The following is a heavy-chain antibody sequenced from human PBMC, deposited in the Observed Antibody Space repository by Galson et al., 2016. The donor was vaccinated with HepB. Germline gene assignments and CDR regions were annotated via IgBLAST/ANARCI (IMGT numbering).Heavy chain of an antibody. J-gene: IGHJ6*02. D-gene: IGHD6-13*01. CDR2: VNRDGSRT. CDR3: ARAPGSPVAGDFSHVLDF. CDR1: GFTFSTYW. V-gene: IGHV3-74*01. Sequence: SLRLSCAATGFTFSTYWMHWVRQVPGMGLDWVSRVNRDGSRTTYVDSVKGRFTISRDNAKNTLYLQRNSLRVEDTAVDYCARAPGSPVAGDFSHVLDFWGQGAAVTVSS.